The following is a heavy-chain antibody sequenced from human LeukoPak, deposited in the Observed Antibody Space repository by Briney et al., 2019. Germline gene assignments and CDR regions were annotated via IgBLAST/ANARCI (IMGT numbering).Heavy chain of an antibody. CDR3: ARGYPAGTPIYYYYGMDV. J-gene: IGHJ6*02. CDR1: GGTFSSYA. V-gene: IGHV1-69*13. Sequence: GASVKVSCKASGGTFSSYAISWVRQAPGQGLEWMGGIIPIFGTANYAQKFQGRVTITADESTSTAYMELSSLRSEDTAVYYCARGYPAGTPIYYYYGMDVWGQGTTVTVSS. D-gene: IGHD6-13*01. CDR2: IIPIFGTA.